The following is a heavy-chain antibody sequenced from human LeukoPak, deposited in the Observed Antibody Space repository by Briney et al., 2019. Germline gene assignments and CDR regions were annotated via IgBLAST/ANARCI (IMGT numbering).Heavy chain of an antibody. V-gene: IGHV3-30*02. D-gene: IGHD7-27*01. CDR3: AKGGSLGFDY. CDR2: IRYDGNNK. CDR1: GFTFSSYW. Sequence: GGSLRLSCAASGFTFSSYWMSWVRQAPGKGLEWVAVIRYDGNNKYSADSVKGRFTISRDNSKNTLFLQMNTLRAEDTAVYYCAKGGSLGFDYWGQGTLVTVSS. J-gene: IGHJ4*02.